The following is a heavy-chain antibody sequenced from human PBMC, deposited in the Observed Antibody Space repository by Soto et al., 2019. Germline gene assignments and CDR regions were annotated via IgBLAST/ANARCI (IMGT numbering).Heavy chain of an antibody. CDR2: INHSGST. J-gene: IGHJ6*02. Sequence: SETLSLTCAVYGGSFSGYYWSWIRQPPGKGLEWIGEINHSGSTNYNPSLKSRVTISVDTSKNQFSLKLSSVTAADTAVYYCARGPRLRRITIFGVVIPGGDYYYGMDVWGQGTTVTVSS. V-gene: IGHV4-34*01. CDR1: GGSFSGYY. D-gene: IGHD3-3*01. CDR3: ARGPRLRRITIFGVVIPGGDYYYGMDV.